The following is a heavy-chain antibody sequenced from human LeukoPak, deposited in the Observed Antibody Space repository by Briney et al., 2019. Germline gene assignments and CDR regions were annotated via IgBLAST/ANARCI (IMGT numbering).Heavy chain of an antibody. CDR1: GFSVSNTY. CDR3: TTSPQWLEN. CDR2: IQSETDGGTT. V-gene: IGHV3-15*01. J-gene: IGHJ4*02. Sequence: GGSLRLSCAASGFSVSNTYMSWVRQAPGKGLEWIGRIQSETDGGTTDYAAPVKGRFTISRDDSKNMLYLQMNSLKNEDTAVYYCTTSPQWLENWGQGTLVTVSP. D-gene: IGHD6-19*01.